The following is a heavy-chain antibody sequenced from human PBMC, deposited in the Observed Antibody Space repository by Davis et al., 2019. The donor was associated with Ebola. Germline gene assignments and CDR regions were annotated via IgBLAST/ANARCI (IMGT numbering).Heavy chain of an antibody. Sequence: SVKVSCKASGGTFSSYAISWVRQAPGQGLEWMGGIIPIFGTANYAQKFQGRVTITADESTSTAYMELSSLRSEDTAVYYCAREDHSYGYPPLYYWGQGTLVTVSS. CDR3: AREDHSYGYPPLYY. V-gene: IGHV1-69*13. J-gene: IGHJ4*02. CDR1: GGTFSSYA. D-gene: IGHD5-18*01. CDR2: IIPIFGTA.